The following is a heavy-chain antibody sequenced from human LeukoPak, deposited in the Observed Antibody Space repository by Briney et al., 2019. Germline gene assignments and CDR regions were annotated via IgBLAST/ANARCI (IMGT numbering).Heavy chain of an antibody. Sequence: GASVKVSCKASGYTFTGYYMHWVRQAPGQGLEWMGWIDPNSGGTDYAQKFQGRVTMTRDTSISTAYMELSSLRSDDTAVYYCARRYCSGGSCRDFAYWGQGTLVTVSS. D-gene: IGHD2-15*01. V-gene: IGHV1-2*02. J-gene: IGHJ4*02. CDR1: GYTFTGYY. CDR2: IDPNSGGT. CDR3: ARRYCSGGSCRDFAY.